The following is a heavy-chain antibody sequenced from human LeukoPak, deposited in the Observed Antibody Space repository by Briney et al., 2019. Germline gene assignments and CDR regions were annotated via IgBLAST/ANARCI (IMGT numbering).Heavy chain of an antibody. CDR2: ISRSGDSL. D-gene: IGHD3-9*01. J-gene: IGHJ6*02. V-gene: IGHV3-11*01. Sequence: TGGSLRLSCAASGFPFRDYYMTWIRQAPGKGLEWTSYISRSGDSLYYAGSVEGRFTISRDNAKNSLFLQMNSLRADDTAVYYCAREVVIFPDYYYYGMDVWGQGTTVTVSS. CDR1: GFPFRDYY. CDR3: AREVVIFPDYYYYGMDV.